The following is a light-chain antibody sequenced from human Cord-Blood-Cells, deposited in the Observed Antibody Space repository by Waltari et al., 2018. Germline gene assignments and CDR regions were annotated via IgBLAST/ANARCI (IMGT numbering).Light chain of an antibody. J-gene: IGLJ1*01. CDR1: SSDVGGYNY. V-gene: IGLV2-8*01. CDR2: EVS. CDR3: SSYAGSNNFV. Sequence: QSALTQPPSASGSPGQSVTISCTGTSSDVGGYNYVSWYQQHPGKAPKLMIYEVSKRPSGVPDRFSGSKSCPQASRAVSGLQAEDEADYYCSSYAGSNNFVFGTGTKVTVL.